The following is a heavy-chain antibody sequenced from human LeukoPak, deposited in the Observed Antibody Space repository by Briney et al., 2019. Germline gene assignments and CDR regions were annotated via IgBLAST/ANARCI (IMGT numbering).Heavy chain of an antibody. CDR1: GLVCISSY. J-gene: IGHJ5*01. Sequence: VGPLRLSCAASGLVCISSYMSGVPKAPGKGLEWVATIKPDGSEKYHVDSVSGRFTISRDNTNDSLFLQMNSLRVDDTAVYYCVRGGTYWTVSWGQGTLVNVS. CDR2: IKPDGSEK. CDR3: VRGGTYWTVS. V-gene: IGHV3-7*01.